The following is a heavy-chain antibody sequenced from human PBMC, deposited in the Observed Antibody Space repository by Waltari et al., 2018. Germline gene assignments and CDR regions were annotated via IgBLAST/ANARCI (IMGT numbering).Heavy chain of an antibody. J-gene: IGHJ3*02. CDR3: AKDVQWLVDIDACEI. CDR2: ISWNSGSI. D-gene: IGHD6-19*01. Sequence: EVQLVESGGGLVQPGRSLRLSCAASGFTFDDYAMHWVRQAPGKGVEWVSGISWNSGSIGCADAVKGRFTIARDNAKNYLYLQMNSLRAEDTALYYCAKDVQWLVDIDACEICGQGTMVTVSS. V-gene: IGHV3-9*01. CDR1: GFTFDDYA.